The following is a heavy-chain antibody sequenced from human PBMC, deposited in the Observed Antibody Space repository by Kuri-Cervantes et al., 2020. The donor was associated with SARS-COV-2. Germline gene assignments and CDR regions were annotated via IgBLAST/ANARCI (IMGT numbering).Heavy chain of an antibody. D-gene: IGHD6-13*01. J-gene: IGHJ6*02. CDR2: MNPNSGNT. V-gene: IGHV1-8*01. Sequence: ASVKVSCKASGYTFTSYDINWVRQATGQGLEWMGWMNPNSGNTAYAQKFQGRVTMTRNTSISTAYMELSSLRSEDTAVYYCARRFYGSSWYNYYYYGMDVWGQGTTVTVSS. CDR3: ARRFYGSSWYNYYYYGMDV. CDR1: GYTFTSYD.